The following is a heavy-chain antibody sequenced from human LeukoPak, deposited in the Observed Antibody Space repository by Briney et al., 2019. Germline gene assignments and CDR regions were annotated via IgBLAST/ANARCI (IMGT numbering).Heavy chain of an antibody. CDR1: GFTFSSYS. V-gene: IGHV3-48*01. J-gene: IGHJ6*03. CDR2: ISSSSSTI. Sequence: GGSLRLSCAASGFTFSSYSMNWVRQAPGKGLEWVSYISSSSSTIYYADSVKGRFTISRDNAKNSLYLQMNSLRAENTAVYYCARPLLGDYHMDVWGKGTTVTVSS. D-gene: IGHD3-16*01. CDR3: ARPLLGDYHMDV.